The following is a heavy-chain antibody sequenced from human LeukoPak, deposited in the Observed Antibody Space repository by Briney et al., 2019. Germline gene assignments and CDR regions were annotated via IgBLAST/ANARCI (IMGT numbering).Heavy chain of an antibody. CDR2: IYTADGT. Sequence: GESLRLSCAAYGFIVNNNFMSWVRQAPGKELEWVAVIYTADGTHYADSVKSRFTISRNSSRNTLFLQMNSLRGDDTVVYYCARHGAYEENYFDFWGQGTQVTVSS. D-gene: IGHD5-12*01. CDR1: GFIVNNNF. J-gene: IGHJ4*02. V-gene: IGHV3-66*02. CDR3: ARHGAYEENYFDF.